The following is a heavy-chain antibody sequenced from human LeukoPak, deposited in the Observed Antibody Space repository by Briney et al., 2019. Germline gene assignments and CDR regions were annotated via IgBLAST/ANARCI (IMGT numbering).Heavy chain of an antibody. Sequence: ASVKVSCKASGYTLTSYAMHWVRQAPGQRLEWMGWINAGNGNTKYSQKFQGRVTITRDTSASTTYMELSSLSSEDTAVYYCARDPPNDYGGDSFGDPWGQGTLVTVSS. D-gene: IGHD4-23*01. J-gene: IGHJ5*02. CDR2: INAGNGNT. CDR1: GYTLTSYA. CDR3: ARDPPNDYGGDSFGDP. V-gene: IGHV1-3*01.